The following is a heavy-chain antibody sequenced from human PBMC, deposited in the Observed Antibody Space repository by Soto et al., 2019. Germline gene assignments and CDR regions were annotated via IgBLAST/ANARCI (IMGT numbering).Heavy chain of an antibody. CDR1: GFTFSSYA. V-gene: IGHV3-30-3*01. D-gene: IGHD1-1*01. Sequence: VQLVESGGGVVQPGRSLRLSCAASGFTFSSYAMHWVRQAPGRGLAGVAVLSYDGRNKYYADSGKGRFTISRDNSKNTLYLQMNSLRADDTAVYYCASISGTDDYWGQGTLVTVSS. CDR3: ASISGTDDY. CDR2: LSYDGRNK. J-gene: IGHJ4*02.